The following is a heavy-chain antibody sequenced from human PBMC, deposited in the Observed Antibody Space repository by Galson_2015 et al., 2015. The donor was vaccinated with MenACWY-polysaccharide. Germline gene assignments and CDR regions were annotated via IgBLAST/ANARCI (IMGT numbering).Heavy chain of an antibody. V-gene: IGHV3-74*03. D-gene: IGHD2-2*02. J-gene: IGHJ4*02. Sequence: ALSISCAASGFTLTRNWLSWVRHVPGPGPVYVSVINNDGASTTSAEYVKGRFTITKDNDKNKLHLQMTSLRAVDSAVYYCWVYCISASCYSGIPSGGQGTLVTVSS. CDR2: INNDGAST. CDR1: GFTLTRNW. CDR3: WVYCISASCYSGIPS.